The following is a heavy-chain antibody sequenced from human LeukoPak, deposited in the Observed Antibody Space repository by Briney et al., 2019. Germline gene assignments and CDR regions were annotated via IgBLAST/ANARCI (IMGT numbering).Heavy chain of an antibody. J-gene: IGHJ5*02. CDR2: IYTSGST. V-gene: IGHV4-61*02. CDR3: AREYYDILTGYNGWFDP. CDR1: GGSISSGSYY. Sequence: SETLSLTCTVSGGSISSGSYYWSWIRQPAGKGLEWIGRIYTSGSTNYNPSLKSRVTISVDTSKNQFSLKLSSVTAADTAVYYCAREYYDILTGYNGWFDPWGQGTLVTVSS. D-gene: IGHD3-9*01.